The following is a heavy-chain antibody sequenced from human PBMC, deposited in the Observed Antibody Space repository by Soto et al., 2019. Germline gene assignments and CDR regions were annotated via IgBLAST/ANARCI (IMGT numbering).Heavy chain of an antibody. V-gene: IGHV3-30*18. CDR1: GFTFSSYG. CDR2: ISHDGSNK. Sequence: GGSLRLSCAASGFTFSSYGMHWVRQAPGKGLEWVAVISHDGSNKYYADSVKGRFTISRDNSKNTLYLQMNSLRAEDTAVYYCAKEGHSSGWYRIPNSYYYYMDVWGKGTTVTVSS. CDR3: AKEGHSSGWYRIPNSYYYYMDV. D-gene: IGHD6-19*01. J-gene: IGHJ6*03.